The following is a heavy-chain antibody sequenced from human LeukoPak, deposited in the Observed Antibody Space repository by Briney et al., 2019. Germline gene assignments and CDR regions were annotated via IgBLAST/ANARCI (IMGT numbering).Heavy chain of an antibody. J-gene: IGHJ4*02. CDR1: GFIFSSYA. V-gene: IGHV3-23*01. D-gene: IGHD6-19*01. Sequence: GGSLRLSCAASGFIFSSYAMRWVRQAPAKGLEWGSRLSGSGDSTHYADSVKGRITISRDNSKNTLYLQMNSLIAEDTAVYYCAKDLGGITVTEKGTFDYWGQGTLVTVSS. CDR3: AKDLGGITVTEKGTFDY. CDR2: LSGSGDST.